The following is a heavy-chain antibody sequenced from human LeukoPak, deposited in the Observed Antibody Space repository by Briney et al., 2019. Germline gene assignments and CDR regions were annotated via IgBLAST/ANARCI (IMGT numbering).Heavy chain of an antibody. CDR2: ISAYNGNT. V-gene: IGHV1-18*01. D-gene: IGHD3-10*01. Sequence: ASVKVSCKASGYTFTSYGISWVRQAPGQGLEWMGWISAYNGNTNYAQKLQGRVTMTTDTSTSTAYMELRSLRSDDTAVYYCARAADTMVWGVIPDYWGQGTLVTVSS. J-gene: IGHJ4*02. CDR1: GYTFTSYG. CDR3: ARAADTMVWGVIPDY.